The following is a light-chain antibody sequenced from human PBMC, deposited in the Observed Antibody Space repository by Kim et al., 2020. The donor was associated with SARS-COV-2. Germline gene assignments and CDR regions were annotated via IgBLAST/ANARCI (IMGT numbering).Light chain of an antibody. Sequence: DIQMTQSPSTLSASVGDRVTITCRASQSVSSWLAWYQQKPGKAPKLLIYKASTLEGGVPSRFSGRGSGTEFTLTINSLQPDDFATYSCQQYDSHPYNLGQGTKLEIK. V-gene: IGKV1-5*03. J-gene: IGKJ2*01. CDR1: QSVSSW. CDR2: KAS. CDR3: QQYDSHPYN.